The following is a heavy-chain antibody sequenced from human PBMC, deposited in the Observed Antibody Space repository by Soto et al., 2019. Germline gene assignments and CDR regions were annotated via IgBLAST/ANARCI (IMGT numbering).Heavy chain of an antibody. CDR1: GFTFSSYA. CDR2: ISYDGSNK. Sequence: QVQLVESGGGVVQPGRSLRLSCAASGFTFSSYAMHWVRQAPGKGLEWVAVISYDGSNKYYADSVKGRFTISRDNSKNPLYLQMNSLRAEDTAVYYCARDEWELPFDYWGQGTLVTVSS. D-gene: IGHD1-26*01. CDR3: ARDEWELPFDY. J-gene: IGHJ4*02. V-gene: IGHV3-30-3*01.